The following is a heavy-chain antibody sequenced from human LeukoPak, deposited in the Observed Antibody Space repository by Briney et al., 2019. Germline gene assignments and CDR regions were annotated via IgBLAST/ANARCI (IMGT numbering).Heavy chain of an antibody. Sequence: GGSLRLSCVASGFTFSTYAMSWVRRAPGKGLEWVSAISGSGGGTYYADSVKGRFTISRDNSKNTLFLQMSSLRAEDTAVYYCAKDRGSGSYCTDYWGQGTLVTVSS. D-gene: IGHD1-26*01. CDR2: ISGSGGGT. CDR3: AKDRGSGSYCTDY. V-gene: IGHV3-23*01. CDR1: GFTFSTYA. J-gene: IGHJ4*02.